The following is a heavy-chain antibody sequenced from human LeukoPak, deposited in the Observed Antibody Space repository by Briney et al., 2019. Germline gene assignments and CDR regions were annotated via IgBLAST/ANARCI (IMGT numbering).Heavy chain of an antibody. CDR3: AKAGRGYSYGWYYFDY. Sequence: GGSLRLSCAASGFTFSSYGMHWVRQAPGKGLEWVAVISYDGSNKYYADSVKGRFTISRDNSKNALYLQMNSLRAEDTAVYYCAKAGRGYSYGWYYFDYWGQGTLVTVSS. J-gene: IGHJ4*02. D-gene: IGHD5-18*01. CDR2: ISYDGSNK. V-gene: IGHV3-30*18. CDR1: GFTFSSYG.